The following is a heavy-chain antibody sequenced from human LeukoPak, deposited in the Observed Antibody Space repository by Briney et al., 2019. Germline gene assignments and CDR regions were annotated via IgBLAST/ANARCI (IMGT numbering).Heavy chain of an antibody. CDR1: GFTFSSYW. V-gene: IGHV3-74*01. J-gene: IGHJ6*02. D-gene: IGHD2-15*01. Sequence: AGGSLRLSCAASGFTFSSYWMHWVRQAPGKGLVWVSRINSDGSSTSYADSVKGRFTISRENAKNTLYLQMNSLRAEDTAVYYCASGYRSGGSCYPYYYGMDVWGQGATVTVSS. CDR2: INSDGSST. CDR3: ASGYRSGGSCYPYYYGMDV.